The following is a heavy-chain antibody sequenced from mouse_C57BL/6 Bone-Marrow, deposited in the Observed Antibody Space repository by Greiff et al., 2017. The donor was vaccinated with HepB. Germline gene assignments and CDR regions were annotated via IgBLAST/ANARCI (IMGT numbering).Heavy chain of an antibody. J-gene: IGHJ4*01. Sequence: QVQLKESGPGLVQPSQSLSITCTVSGFSLTSYGVHWVRQSPGKGLEWLGVIWSGGSTDYNAAFISRLSISKDNSKSQVFFKMNGLQADDTAIYYCARSVYYYGSSCYAMDYWGQGTSVTVSS. CDR3: ARSVYYYGSSCYAMDY. CDR1: GFSLTSYG. V-gene: IGHV2-2*01. CDR2: IWSGGST. D-gene: IGHD1-1*01.